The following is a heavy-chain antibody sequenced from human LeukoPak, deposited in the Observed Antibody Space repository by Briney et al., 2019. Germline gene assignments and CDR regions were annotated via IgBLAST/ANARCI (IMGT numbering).Heavy chain of an antibody. D-gene: IGHD6-13*01. CDR3: ARSLLAAENAFDI. V-gene: IGHV3-20*01. CDR1: GFTFYDYG. J-gene: IGHJ3*02. Sequence: PGGSLRLSCAASGFTFYDYGTSWVRQAPGKGLEWVSGINWNGGSTGYADSVKARFTISRDNAKNSLYLQMNSLRAEDTALYHCARSLLAAENAFDIWGQGTMVTVSS. CDR2: INWNGGST.